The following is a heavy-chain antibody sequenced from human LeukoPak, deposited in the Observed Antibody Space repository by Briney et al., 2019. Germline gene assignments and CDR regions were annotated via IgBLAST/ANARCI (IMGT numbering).Heavy chain of an antibody. D-gene: IGHD6-13*01. CDR2: ISAYNGNT. CDR1: GYTFTSYG. CDR3: ASAFVRTQYSSSWYGLDY. Sequence: ASVKVSCTASGYTFTSYGISWVRQAPGHGLEWMGWISAYNGNTNYAQKLQGRVTMTTDTSTSTAYMELRSLRSDDTAVYYCASAFVRTQYSSSWYGLDYWGQGTLVTVSS. J-gene: IGHJ4*02. V-gene: IGHV1-18*01.